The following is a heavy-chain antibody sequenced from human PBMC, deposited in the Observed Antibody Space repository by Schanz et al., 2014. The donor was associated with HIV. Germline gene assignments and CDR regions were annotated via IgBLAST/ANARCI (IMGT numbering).Heavy chain of an antibody. J-gene: IGHJ6*02. CDR1: GFTFSTYR. V-gene: IGHV3-48*02. Sequence: EVRLVESGGTSVQPGGSLRLSCAASGFTFSTYRMNWVRQAPGKGLEWVSYISSSSTTRHYADSVKGRFTISRDNAKNSLSLQMNSLRDEDTAVYYCARSPSYGMDAWGQGTTVTVSS. CDR3: ARSPSYGMDA. CDR2: ISSSSTTR.